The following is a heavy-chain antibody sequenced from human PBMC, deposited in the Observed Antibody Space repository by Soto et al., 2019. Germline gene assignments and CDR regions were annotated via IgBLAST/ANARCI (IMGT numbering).Heavy chain of an antibody. CDR3: ARGLGSGWQRIDY. J-gene: IGHJ4*02. V-gene: IGHV1-69*02. CDR2: IIPILGIA. Sequence: QVQLVQSGAEVKKPGSSVKVSCKASGGTFNTYTISWVRQAPGQGLEWMGRIIPILGIANYAQKFQGRVTITADKSTTTAYMELSSLRSDDTAVYYCARGLGSGWQRIDYWGQGALVTVSS. CDR1: GGTFNTYT. D-gene: IGHD6-19*01.